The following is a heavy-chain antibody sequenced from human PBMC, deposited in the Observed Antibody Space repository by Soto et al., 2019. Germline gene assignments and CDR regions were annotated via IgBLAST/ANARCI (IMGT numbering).Heavy chain of an antibody. D-gene: IGHD1-26*01. CDR2: IYPGDSDT. CDR1: GYSFTSYW. V-gene: IGHV5-51*01. J-gene: IGHJ6*02. Sequence: GESLKISCKGSGYSFTSYWIGGVRQMPGKGLEWMGIIYPGDSDTRYSPSFQGQVTISADKSISTAYLQWSSLKASDTAMYYCAKQDHSGSYYYYYGMDVWGQGTTVTVSS. CDR3: AKQDHSGSYYYYYGMDV.